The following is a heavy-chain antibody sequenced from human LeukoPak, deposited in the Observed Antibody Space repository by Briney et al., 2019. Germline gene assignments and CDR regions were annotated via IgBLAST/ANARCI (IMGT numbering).Heavy chain of an antibody. Sequence: SETLTLPCTVSGDSISTSSYYGGWVRQPPGKGLEWLGSIYYSGSTYYNASFKRRVTISVDTSKNQFSLNLYSVTAADTAVFYCARSYYYDYRQIDYWGQGTLDTVSS. D-gene: IGHD3-22*01. CDR2: IYYSGST. J-gene: IGHJ4*02. CDR1: GDSISTSSYY. V-gene: IGHV4-39*01. CDR3: ARSYYYDYRQIDY.